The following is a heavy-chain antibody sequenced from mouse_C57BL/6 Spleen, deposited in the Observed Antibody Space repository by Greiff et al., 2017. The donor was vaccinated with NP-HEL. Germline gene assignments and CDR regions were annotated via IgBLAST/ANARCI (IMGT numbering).Heavy chain of an antibody. J-gene: IGHJ4*01. Sequence: QVQLKVSGPGLVQPSQSLSITCTVSGFSLTSYGVHWVRQSPGKGLEWLGVIWSGGSTDYNAAFISRLSISKDNSKSQVFFKMNSLQADDTAIYYCARYYGSSPYYAMDYWGQGTSVTVSS. CDR2: IWSGGST. D-gene: IGHD1-1*01. CDR3: ARYYGSSPYYAMDY. V-gene: IGHV2-2*01. CDR1: GFSLTSYG.